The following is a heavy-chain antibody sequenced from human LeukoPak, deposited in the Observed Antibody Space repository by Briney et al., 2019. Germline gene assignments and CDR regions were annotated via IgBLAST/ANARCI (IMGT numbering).Heavy chain of an antibody. CDR1: GFTFSSYW. D-gene: IGHD3-10*01. V-gene: IGHV3-7*01. CDR2: IKQDGSEK. Sequence: PGGSLRLSCAASGFTFSSYWMSWVRQAPGKGLEWVANIKQDGSEKYYVDSVKGRFTISRDNVKNSLYLQMNSLRAEDTAVYYCAREELWFGELLIIHYYMDVWGKGTTVTVSS. J-gene: IGHJ6*03. CDR3: AREELWFGELLIIHYYMDV.